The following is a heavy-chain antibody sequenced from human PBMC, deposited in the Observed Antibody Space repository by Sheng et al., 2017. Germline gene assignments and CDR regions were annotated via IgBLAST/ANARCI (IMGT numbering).Heavy chain of an antibody. V-gene: IGHV4-39*07. D-gene: IGHD6-19*01. CDR1: GGSISSSGSY. Sequence: QLQLQESGPGLVKDSETLSLTCIVSGGSISSSGSYWGWIRQPPGKGLEWIGTIYYGGKHLLQSVPQGSVTITVDTSKSQFSLKLTSVTAADTAFYYCARVVRLAVGLYHFDYWGQGTLVTVSS. CDR2: IYYGGKH. CDR3: ARVVRLAVGLYHFDY. J-gene: IGHJ4*02.